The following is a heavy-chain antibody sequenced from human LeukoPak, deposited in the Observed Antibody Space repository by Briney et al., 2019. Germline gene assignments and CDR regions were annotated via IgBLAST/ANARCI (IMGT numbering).Heavy chain of an antibody. CDR3: TSSFGELTPAY. CDR2: IRSKAYSYAT. CDR1: GFTFSGSA. D-gene: IGHD3-10*01. V-gene: IGHV3-73*01. Sequence: GGSLRLSCAASGFTFSGSAMHWVRQASGKGLEWVGRIRSKAYSYATAYAASVKGRFTISRVDSKNTAYLQMNSLKTEDTAVYYCTSSFGELTPAYWGQGTLVTVSS. J-gene: IGHJ4*02.